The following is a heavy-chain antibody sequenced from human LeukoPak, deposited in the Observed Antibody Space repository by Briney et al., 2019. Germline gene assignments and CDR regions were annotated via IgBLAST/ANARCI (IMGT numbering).Heavy chain of an antibody. V-gene: IGHV3-23*01. CDR3: AKCQSGYSYGYYFDY. CDR2: ISGSGGST. CDR1: GFTFSSYA. D-gene: IGHD5-18*01. J-gene: IGHJ4*02. Sequence: GGSLRLSCAASGFTFSSYAMSWVRQAPGEGLEWVSAISGSGGSTYYADSVKGRFTISRDNSKNTLYLQMNSLRDEDTAVYYCAKCQSGYSYGYYFDYWGQGTLVTVSS.